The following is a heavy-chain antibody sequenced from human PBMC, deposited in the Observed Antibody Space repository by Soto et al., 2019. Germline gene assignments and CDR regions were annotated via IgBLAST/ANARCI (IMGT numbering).Heavy chain of an antibody. J-gene: IGHJ4*02. CDR1: GGTFSSYA. CDR2: IIPIFGTA. CDR3: AISPNYDFWSGLLY. V-gene: IGHV1-69*01. Sequence: QVQLVQSGAEVKKPGSSVKVSCKASGGTFSSYAISWVRQAPGQGLEWMGGIIPIFGTANYAQKFQGRVTITADESTSTAYMALSSLRSEDTAVYYCAISPNYDFWSGLLYWGQGTLVTVSS. D-gene: IGHD3-3*01.